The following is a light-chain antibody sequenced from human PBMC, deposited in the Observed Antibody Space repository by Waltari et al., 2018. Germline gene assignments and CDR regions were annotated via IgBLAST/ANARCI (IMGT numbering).Light chain of an antibody. J-gene: IGLJ7*01. Sequence: QSVLTQPPSVSAAPGQRVPIPCSGGGPNIGNNYVYWYRQFPGTAPKLLIYENTERPSGIPGRFSGSKSGTSATLDITGLQAGDEADYYCGTWDSSLSGAVFGGGTHLTVL. CDR1: GPNIGNNY. CDR3: GTWDSSLSGAV. CDR2: ENT. V-gene: IGLV1-51*02.